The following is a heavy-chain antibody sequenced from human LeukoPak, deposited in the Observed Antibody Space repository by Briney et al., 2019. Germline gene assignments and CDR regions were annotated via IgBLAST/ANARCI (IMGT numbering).Heavy chain of an antibody. CDR3: ARDRGGYDQYYGMDV. D-gene: IGHD3-10*01. CDR2: IIPIFGTA. V-gene: IGHV1-69*13. CDR1: GGTLNSYA. J-gene: IGHJ6*02. Sequence: SVKVPCKASGGTLNSYAISWVRQPPGQGLEWMGGIIPIFGTANYAQKFQGRVTITADESTSTAYMELSSLRSEDTAVYYCARDRGGYDQYYGMDVWGQGTTVTVSS.